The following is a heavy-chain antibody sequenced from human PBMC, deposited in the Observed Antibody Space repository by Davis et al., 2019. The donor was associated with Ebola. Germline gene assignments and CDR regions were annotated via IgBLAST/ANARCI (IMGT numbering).Heavy chain of an antibody. J-gene: IGHJ6*02. CDR3: ARDSGYSYGAGYYGMDV. CDR1: GGTFSSYA. V-gene: IGHV1-69*04. Sequence: SVKVSCKASGGTFSSYAISWVRQAPGQGLEWMGRIIPILGIANYAQKFQGRVTITADKSTSTAYMELSSLRSEDTAVYYCARDSGYSYGAGYYGMDVWGQGTTVTVSS. D-gene: IGHD5-18*01. CDR2: IIPILGIA.